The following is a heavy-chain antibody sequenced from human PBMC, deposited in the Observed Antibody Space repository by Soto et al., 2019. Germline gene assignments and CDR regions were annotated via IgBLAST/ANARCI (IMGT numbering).Heavy chain of an antibody. CDR1: GFTFSSYG. V-gene: IGHV3-33*01. D-gene: IGHD6-13*01. Sequence: QVQLVESGGGVVQPGRSLRLSCAASGFTFSSYGMHWVRQAPGKGLEWVAVIWYDGSNKYYADSVKGRFTISRDNSKNTLYLQMNSLRAEDTAVYYCARDQGDSSSWQYYYYYYGMVVWGQGTTVTVSS. CDR2: IWYDGSNK. J-gene: IGHJ6*02. CDR3: ARDQGDSSSWQYYYYYYGMVV.